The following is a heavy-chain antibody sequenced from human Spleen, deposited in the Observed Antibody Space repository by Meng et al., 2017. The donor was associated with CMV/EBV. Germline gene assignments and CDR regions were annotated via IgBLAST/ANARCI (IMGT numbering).Heavy chain of an antibody. V-gene: IGHV3-7*01. CDR1: GFTFSSYW. Sequence: GESLKISCAASGFTFSSYWMSWVRQAPGKGLEWVANIKQDGSEKYYVDSVKGRFTISRDNAKNSLYLQMNSLRAEDTAVYYCATRRTGDLVDYWGQGTLVTVSS. CDR2: IKQDGSEK. J-gene: IGHJ4*02. CDR3: ATRRTGDLVDY. D-gene: IGHD7-27*01.